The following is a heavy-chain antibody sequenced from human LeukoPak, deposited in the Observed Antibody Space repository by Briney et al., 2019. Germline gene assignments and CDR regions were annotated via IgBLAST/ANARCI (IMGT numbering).Heavy chain of an antibody. V-gene: IGHV3-7*01. CDR1: GFTFSSYW. D-gene: IGHD6-19*01. CDR3: ARGRAVAGLKFDP. CDR2: IKQDGSEK. J-gene: IGHJ5*02. Sequence: GGSLRLSCAASGFTFSSYWMSWVRQAPGKGLEWVANIKQDGSEKYCVDSVKGRFTISRDNAKNSLYLQMNSLRAEDTAVYYCARGRAVAGLKFDPWGQGTLVTVSS.